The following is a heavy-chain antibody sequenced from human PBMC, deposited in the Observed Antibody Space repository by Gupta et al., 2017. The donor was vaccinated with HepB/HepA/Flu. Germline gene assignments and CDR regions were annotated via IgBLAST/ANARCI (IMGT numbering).Heavy chain of an antibody. CDR2: INQDGSEK. CDR1: GFSFSNSW. J-gene: IGHJ4*02. CDR3: SWALNY. Sequence: EVHVVESGGALVQPGGSLRLSCAGSGFSFSNSWMDWVRQAPGKGLEWVANINQDGSEKYYVDSVKGRFTISRDNAKNSLYLQINSLRVEDTAVYYCSWALNYWGQGTLVTVSS. V-gene: IGHV3-7*04.